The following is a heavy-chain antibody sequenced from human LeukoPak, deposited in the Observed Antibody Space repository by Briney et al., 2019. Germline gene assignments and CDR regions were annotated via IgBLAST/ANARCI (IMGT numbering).Heavy chain of an antibody. CDR2: IYSDGST. CDR3: AKDMHGGNSGGLDY. Sequence: GGSLRLSCEVSGVTVSVNFMSWVRQAPGKGLDWVSVIYSDGSTDYADSVKGRFTISRDNAKNSLYLQMNSLRAEDTALYYCAKDMHGGNSGGLDYWGQGTLVTVSS. J-gene: IGHJ4*02. CDR1: GVTVSVNF. D-gene: IGHD4-23*01. V-gene: IGHV3-53*05.